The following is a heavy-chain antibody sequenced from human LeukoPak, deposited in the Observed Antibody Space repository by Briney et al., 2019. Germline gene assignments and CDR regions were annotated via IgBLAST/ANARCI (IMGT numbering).Heavy chain of an antibody. D-gene: IGHD6-19*01. V-gene: IGHV4-34*01. Sequence: NPSETLSLTCTVSGGSISSYYWSWIRQPPGKGLEWIGEINHSGSTNYNPSLKSRVTISVDTSKNQFSLKLSSVTAADTAVYYCARETVAGTYYFDYWGQGTLVTVSS. CDR1: GGSISSYY. J-gene: IGHJ4*02. CDR3: ARETVAGTYYFDY. CDR2: INHSGST.